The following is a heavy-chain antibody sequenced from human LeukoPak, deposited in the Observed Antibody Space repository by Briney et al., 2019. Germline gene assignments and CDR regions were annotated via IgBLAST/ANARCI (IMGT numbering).Heavy chain of an antibody. CDR2: IRYDGSNK. D-gene: IGHD3-9*01. Sequence: GGSLRLSCAASGFTFSSYGMHWVRQAPGKGLEWVAFIRYDGSNKYYADSVKGRFTISRDNSKNTLYLQMNSLRAEDTAVYYCAKDRIPYYDILTGYSLDYWGQGTLVTVSS. CDR3: AKDRIPYYDILTGYSLDY. J-gene: IGHJ4*02. CDR1: GFTFSSYG. V-gene: IGHV3-30*02.